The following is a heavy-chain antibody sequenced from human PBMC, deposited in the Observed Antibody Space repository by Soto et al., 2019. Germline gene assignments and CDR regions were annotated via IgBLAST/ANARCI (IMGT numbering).Heavy chain of an antibody. D-gene: IGHD6-6*01. CDR3: AHRRPYSNSPEYFFDY. CDR2: IYWDDDK. V-gene: IGHV2-5*02. CDR1: GFSLSTSGVD. Sequence: ESGPTLVNPTQTLTLTCTFSGFSLSTSGVDVGWIRQPPGKALEWLALIYWDDDKRYSPSLKSRLTITKDTSKNQVVLTMTNMDPLDTATYYCAHRRPYSNSPEYFFDYWGQGTLVTASS. J-gene: IGHJ4*02.